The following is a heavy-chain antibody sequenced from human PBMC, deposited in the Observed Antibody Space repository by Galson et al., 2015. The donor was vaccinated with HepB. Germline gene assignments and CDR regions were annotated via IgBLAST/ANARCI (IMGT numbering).Heavy chain of an antibody. V-gene: IGHV5-51*01. D-gene: IGHD3-10*01. CDR2: IYPGDSDT. Sequence: QSGAEVKKPGESLKISCKGSGYSFTSYWIGWVRQMPGKGLEWMGIIYPGDSDTRYSPSFQGQVTISADKSISTAYLQWSSLKASDTAMYYCARHLAHLQGPFGELLSDRGYYYYYGMDVWGQGTTVTVSS. CDR3: ARHLAHLQGPFGELLSDRGYYYYYGMDV. CDR1: GYSFTSYW. J-gene: IGHJ6*02.